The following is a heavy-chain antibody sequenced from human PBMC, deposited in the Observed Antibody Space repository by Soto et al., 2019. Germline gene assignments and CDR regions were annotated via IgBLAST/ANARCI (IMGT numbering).Heavy chain of an antibody. CDR1: GGSFKSGSYS. V-gene: IGHV4-61*01. Sequence: QVQLQESGPGLVKPSETLSLTCTVSGGSFKSGSYSWSWIRQPPGKGLEWIGYVYHTGRTSYNPSLKSRVSISMDTSKNQLSLNLDSVTAADTAVYFCAMDFAYFDSWGQGTLVTVSS. CDR3: AMDFAYFDS. D-gene: IGHD2-2*03. J-gene: IGHJ4*02. CDR2: VYHTGRT.